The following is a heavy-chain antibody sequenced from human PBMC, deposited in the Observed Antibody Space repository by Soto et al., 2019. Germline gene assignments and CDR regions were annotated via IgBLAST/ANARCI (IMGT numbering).Heavy chain of an antibody. Sequence: GGSLRLSCAASGFTFSTYAMSWVRQAPGKGLEWVSAIGGSGGRTSYADSVKGRFTVSRDDSKYTLYLQMNSLRAEDTAVYYCVRGPYYSGFYYYSMDVWGQGTTVTVSS. CDR2: IGGSGGRT. CDR1: GFTFSTYA. D-gene: IGHD3-10*01. CDR3: VRGPYYSGFYYYSMDV. V-gene: IGHV3-23*01. J-gene: IGHJ6*02.